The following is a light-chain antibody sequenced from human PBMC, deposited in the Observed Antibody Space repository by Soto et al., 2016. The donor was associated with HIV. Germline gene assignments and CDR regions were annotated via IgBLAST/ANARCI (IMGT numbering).Light chain of an antibody. Sequence: PATLSASVGDRVTITCRASQSISRYLNWYQQKPGKAPKLLTYAASSLQSGVPSRFSGGGSGTDFTLSISSLQPEDFATYYCQQSYSIPPVTFGQGTKVEIK. CDR1: QSISRY. J-gene: IGKJ1*01. CDR2: AAS. CDR3: QQSYSIPPVT. V-gene: IGKV1-39*01.